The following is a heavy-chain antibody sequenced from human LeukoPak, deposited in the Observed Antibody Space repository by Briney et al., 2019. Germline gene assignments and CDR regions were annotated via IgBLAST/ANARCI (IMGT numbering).Heavy chain of an antibody. Sequence: SVTVSCKASGGTFSSYAISWVRQAPGQGLEWMGGIIPIFGTANYAQKFQGRVTITADESTSTVYMELSSLRSEDTAVYYCVTDRFSLDYYYYGMDVWGQGTTVTVSS. CDR2: IIPIFGTA. J-gene: IGHJ6*02. V-gene: IGHV1-69*13. CDR1: GGTFSSYA. D-gene: IGHD3-16*01. CDR3: VTDRFSLDYYYYGMDV.